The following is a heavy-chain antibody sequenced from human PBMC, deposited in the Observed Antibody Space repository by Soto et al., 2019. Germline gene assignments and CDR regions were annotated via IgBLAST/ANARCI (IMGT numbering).Heavy chain of an antibody. CDR3: AREGFGYSYGY. D-gene: IGHD5-18*01. Sequence: PGGSLRLSCAASGFTFSSYWMHWVRQAPGKGLVWVSRINSDASDIYYADSVKGRFTISRDNAKNTLYLQMNSLRAEDTAVYYCAREGFGYSYGYWGQGIQVTVS. CDR1: GFTFSSYW. CDR2: INSDASDI. V-gene: IGHV3-74*01. J-gene: IGHJ4*02.